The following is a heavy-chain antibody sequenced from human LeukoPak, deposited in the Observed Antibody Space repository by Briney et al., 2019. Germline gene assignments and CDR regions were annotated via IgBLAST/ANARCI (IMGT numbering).Heavy chain of an antibody. CDR3: ARSYCSSTSCLGMNWFDP. Sequence: SETLSLTCTVSGGSISSYYWSWIRQPPGKGLEWIGYIYYSGSTNYNPSLKSRVTISVDTSKNQFSLKLSSVTAADTAVYYCARSYCSSTSCLGMNWFDPWGQGTLVTVSS. CDR2: IYYSGST. D-gene: IGHD2-2*01. CDR1: GGSISSYY. V-gene: IGHV4-59*01. J-gene: IGHJ5*02.